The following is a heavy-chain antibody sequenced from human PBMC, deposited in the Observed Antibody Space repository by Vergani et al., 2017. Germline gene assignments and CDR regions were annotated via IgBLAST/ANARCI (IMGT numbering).Heavy chain of an antibody. CDR3: ARETGDPFLPYFDY. CDR1: GGTFSSYA. CDR2: IIPIFGTA. J-gene: IGHJ4*02. D-gene: IGHD7-27*01. Sequence: QVQLVQSGAEVKKPGSSVKVSCKASGGTFSSYAISWVRQAPGQGLEWMGGIIPIFGTANYAQKFQGRVTITADESTSTAYMELSSLRSEDTAVYYCARETGDPFLPYFDYWGQGTLVTVSS. V-gene: IGHV1-69*01.